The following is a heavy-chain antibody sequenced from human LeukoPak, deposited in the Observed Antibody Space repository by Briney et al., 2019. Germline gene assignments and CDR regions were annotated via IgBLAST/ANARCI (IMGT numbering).Heavy chain of an antibody. Sequence: PGGSLRLSCAASGFTFSSHALSWLRQAPGKGLEWVSTISGSGGSTYYADSVRGRFTISRDNSKNTLYVQMSSLRADDTAVYYCAKGYYYGSGSYSTFDYWGQGTLVTVSS. V-gene: IGHV3-23*01. D-gene: IGHD3-10*01. J-gene: IGHJ4*02. CDR2: ISGSGGST. CDR3: AKGYYYGSGSYSTFDY. CDR1: GFTFSSHA.